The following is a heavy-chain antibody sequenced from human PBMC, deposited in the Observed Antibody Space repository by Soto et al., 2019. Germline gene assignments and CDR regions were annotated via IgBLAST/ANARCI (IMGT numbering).Heavy chain of an antibody. V-gene: IGHV4-39*02. CDR2: IYYTGGT. CDR3: AREGPPIRAHNPPEYFQH. J-gene: IGHJ1*01. Sequence: QLQLQESGPGLVKPSETLSLTCTVSGDSISTRSNYWAWIRQPPGKGLEWIGSIYYTGGTYYNPSLKSRFTLFLDTSKNQFSLNLHSVTAADTAVYYCAREGPPIRAHNPPEYFQHWGQGTPVTVSS. CDR1: GDSISTRSNY.